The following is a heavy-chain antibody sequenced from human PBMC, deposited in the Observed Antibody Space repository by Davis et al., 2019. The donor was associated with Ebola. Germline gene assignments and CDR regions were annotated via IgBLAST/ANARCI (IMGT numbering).Heavy chain of an antibody. CDR3: AKGMLLTSVLYGMDV. Sequence: GESLKISCAASGFTFYSYAMSWVRQAPGKGLEWVSAITGSGGSTYYAGSVKGRFTISRDNSKNTLYLQMNSLRAEDTAVYYCAKGMLLTSVLYGMDVWGQGTTVTVSS. CDR2: ITGSGGST. V-gene: IGHV3-23*01. D-gene: IGHD1-26*01. J-gene: IGHJ6*02. CDR1: GFTFYSYA.